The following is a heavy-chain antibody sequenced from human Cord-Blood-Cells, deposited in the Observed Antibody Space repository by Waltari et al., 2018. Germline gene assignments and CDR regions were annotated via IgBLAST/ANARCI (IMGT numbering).Heavy chain of an antibody. D-gene: IGHD3-22*01. Sequence: EVQLVESGGGLVKPGGSLRLAWAASGFTFSSYSMNWVRQAPGKGLEWVSSISSSSSYIYYADSVKGRFTISRDNAKNSLYLQMNSLRAEDTAVYYCARAGGGYYYFDYWGQGTLVTVSS. CDR1: GFTFSSYS. V-gene: IGHV3-21*01. CDR3: ARAGGGYYYFDY. CDR2: ISSSSSYI. J-gene: IGHJ4*02.